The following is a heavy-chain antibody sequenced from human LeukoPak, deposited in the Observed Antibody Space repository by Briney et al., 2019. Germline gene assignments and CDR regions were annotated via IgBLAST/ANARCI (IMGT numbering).Heavy chain of an antibody. CDR3: ARDSPYSSGWRDAFDI. D-gene: IGHD6-19*01. V-gene: IGHV5-51*01. CDR2: IYPGDSDT. J-gene: IGHJ3*02. CDR1: GYSFTNYW. Sequence: GESLKISCKVSGYSFTNYWIGWVRQMPGKGLEWMGIIYPGDSDTRYSPSFQGQVTISADKSISTAYLQWSSLKASDTAMYYCARDSPYSSGWRDAFDIWGQGTMVTVSS.